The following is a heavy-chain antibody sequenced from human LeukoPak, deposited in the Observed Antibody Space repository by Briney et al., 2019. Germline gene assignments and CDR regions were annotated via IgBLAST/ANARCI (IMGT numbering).Heavy chain of an antibody. CDR2: ISWNSGSI. V-gene: IGHV3-9*01. CDR3: AKDRYSSSWPTKDV. CDR1: GFTFDDYA. J-gene: IGHJ6*04. D-gene: IGHD6-13*01. Sequence: GRSLRLSCAASGFTFDDYAMHWVRQAPGKGLEWVSGISWNSGSIGYADSVKGRFTISRDNAKNSLYLQMDSLRAEDTALYYCAKDRYSSSWPTKDVWGKGTTVTVSS.